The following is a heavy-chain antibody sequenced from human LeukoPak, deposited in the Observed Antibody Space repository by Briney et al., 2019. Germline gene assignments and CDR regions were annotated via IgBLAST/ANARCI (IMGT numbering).Heavy chain of an antibody. J-gene: IGHJ6*03. CDR2: ISSSGSTI. V-gene: IGHV3-11*01. Sequence: GGSLRLSCAASGFTFSDYYMSWIRQAPGKGLEWVSYISSSGSTIYYADSVKGRFTISRDNAKNSLYLQMNSLRAEDTAVYYCARAIYNLPAAIYYYYYMDVWGKGTTVTVSS. CDR3: ARAIYNLPAAIYYYYYMDV. D-gene: IGHD2-2*01. CDR1: GFTFSDYY.